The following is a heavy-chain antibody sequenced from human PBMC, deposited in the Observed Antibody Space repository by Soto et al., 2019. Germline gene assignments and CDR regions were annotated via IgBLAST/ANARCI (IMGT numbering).Heavy chain of an antibody. CDR1: GGSISSSSYY. CDR2: IYYSGYT. V-gene: IGHV4-39*07. J-gene: IGHJ6*02. D-gene: IGHD2-2*02. Sequence: SETLSLTCTVSGGSISSSSYYWGWIRQPPGKGLEWIGSIYYSGYTYYNPSLKSRVTISVDTSKNQFSLKLSSVTAADTAVYYCASVTRTCISTSCYRYYYGMDVWGQGTTVTVSS. CDR3: ASVTRTCISTSCYRYYYGMDV.